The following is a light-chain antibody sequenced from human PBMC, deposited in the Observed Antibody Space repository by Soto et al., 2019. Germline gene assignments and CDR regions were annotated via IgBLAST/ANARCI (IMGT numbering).Light chain of an antibody. CDR1: QSVSSY. CDR2: DAS. Sequence: EIEMTQSPATLSLSPEERATLSCRASQSVSSYLAWYQQKPGQAPRLLIYDASNRATGIPARFSGSGSGTDFTLTISSLEPEDFAVYYCQQRSNWPRTFGQGTKLEIK. V-gene: IGKV3-11*01. CDR3: QQRSNWPRT. J-gene: IGKJ2*01.